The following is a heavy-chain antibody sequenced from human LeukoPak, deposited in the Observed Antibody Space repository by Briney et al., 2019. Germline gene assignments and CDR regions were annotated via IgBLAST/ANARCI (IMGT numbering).Heavy chain of an antibody. Sequence: GGSLRLSCEASGFTFSSYPMTWVRQAPGKGLEGVSALTNSGGGTYYADSVKGRFTISRDNSKNTLYLQMNSLKAEDTALYHCVKFVGAKGYWGQGTLVTVSS. V-gene: IGHV3-23*01. CDR3: VKFVGAKGY. D-gene: IGHD1-26*01. CDR2: LTNSGGGT. CDR1: GFTFSSYP. J-gene: IGHJ4*02.